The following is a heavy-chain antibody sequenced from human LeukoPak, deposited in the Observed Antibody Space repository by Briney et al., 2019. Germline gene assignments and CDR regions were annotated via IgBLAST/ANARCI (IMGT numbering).Heavy chain of an antibody. J-gene: IGHJ6*03. D-gene: IGHD3-3*01. CDR2: ISSSSSTI. CDR3: ANTRRFWSGLNYYYYYMDV. Sequence: GGSLRLSCAASGFTFSSYEMNWVRQAPGKGLEWVSYISSSSSTIYYADSVKGRFTISRDNAKNSLYLQMNSLRAEDTAVYYCANTRRFWSGLNYYYYYMDVWGKGTTVTVSS. V-gene: IGHV3-48*03. CDR1: GFTFSSYE.